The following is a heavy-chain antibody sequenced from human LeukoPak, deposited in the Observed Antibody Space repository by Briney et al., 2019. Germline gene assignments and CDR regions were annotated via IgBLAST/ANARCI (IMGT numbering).Heavy chain of an antibody. CDR3: ARGRTVTTVVNDAFDI. CDR2: ISSSSSYI. J-gene: IGHJ3*02. Sequence: GGSLRLSCAASGFTFSSYNMNWVRQAPGKGREWGSSISSSSSYIYYADSVKGRFTISRDNAKNSLYLQMNSLRAEDTAVYYCARGRTVTTVVNDAFDIWGQGTMVTVSS. V-gene: IGHV3-21*01. D-gene: IGHD4-23*01. CDR1: GFTFSSYN.